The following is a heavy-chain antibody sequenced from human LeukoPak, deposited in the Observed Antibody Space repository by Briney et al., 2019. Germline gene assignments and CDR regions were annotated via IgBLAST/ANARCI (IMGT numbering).Heavy chain of an antibody. V-gene: IGHV7-4-1*02. CDR3: ASPAVNGAFDI. CDR1: GYTFTSYA. J-gene: IGHJ3*02. Sequence: ASVKVSCKASGYTFTSYAMNWVRQAPGQGLEWMGWINTNTGNPTYAQGFTGRFVFSLDTSVSTAYLQISSLKAADTAVYYCASPAVNGAFDIWGQGTMVTVSS. CDR2: INTNTGNP. D-gene: IGHD2-8*01.